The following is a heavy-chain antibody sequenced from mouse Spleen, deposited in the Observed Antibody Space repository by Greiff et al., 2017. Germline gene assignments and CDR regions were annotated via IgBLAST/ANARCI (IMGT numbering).Heavy chain of an antibody. CDR2: IYPYNGGT. Sequence: EVKLMESGPELVKPGASVKISCKASGYTFTDYNMHWVKQSHGKSLEWIGYIYPYNGGTGYNQKFKSKATLTVDNSSSTAYMELRSLTSEDSAVYYCARPGNWDWYFDVWGAGTTVTVSS. CDR1: GYTFTDYN. J-gene: IGHJ1*01. CDR3: ARPGNWDWYFDV. V-gene: IGHV1S29*02. D-gene: IGHD2-1*01.